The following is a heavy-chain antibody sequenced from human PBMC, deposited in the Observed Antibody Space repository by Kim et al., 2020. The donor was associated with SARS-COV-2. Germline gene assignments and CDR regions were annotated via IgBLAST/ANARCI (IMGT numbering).Heavy chain of an antibody. Sequence: NDYAVSVKSRITINPDTSKNQFSLQLNSVTPEDTAVYYCARVDSGYYYGYWGQGTLVTVSS. CDR2: N. J-gene: IGHJ4*02. CDR3: ARVDSGYYYGY. V-gene: IGHV6-1*01. D-gene: IGHD3-22*01.